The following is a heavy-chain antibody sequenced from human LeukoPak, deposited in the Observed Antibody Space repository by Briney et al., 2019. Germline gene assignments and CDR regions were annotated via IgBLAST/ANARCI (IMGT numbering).Heavy chain of an antibody. J-gene: IGHJ4*02. Sequence: ASVTVSCKASGYIFISYGISWVRQAPGQGLEWMGWISAYNGNTNYAQKLQGRVTMTTDTSTSTAYMELRSLRSDDTAVYYCARDVYSIAAAGTFDYWGQGTLVTVSS. D-gene: IGHD6-13*01. CDR3: ARDVYSIAAAGTFDY. CDR2: ISAYNGNT. CDR1: GYIFISYG. V-gene: IGHV1-18*01.